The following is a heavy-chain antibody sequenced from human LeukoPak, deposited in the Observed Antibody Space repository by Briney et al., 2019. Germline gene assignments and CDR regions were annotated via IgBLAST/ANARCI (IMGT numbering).Heavy chain of an antibody. CDR3: AKGLTNGVPE. D-gene: IGHD2-8*01. J-gene: IGHJ4*02. CDR2: ISYDGSNK. Sequence: GGSLRLSYAASGFTFSSYGMHWVRQDPGKGLEGVAVISYDGSNKYYADSLKGRFTISRDNSKNTLYLQMNSLRAEDTAVYYCAKGLTNGVPEWGQGTLVTVSS. CDR1: GFTFSSYG. V-gene: IGHV3-30*18.